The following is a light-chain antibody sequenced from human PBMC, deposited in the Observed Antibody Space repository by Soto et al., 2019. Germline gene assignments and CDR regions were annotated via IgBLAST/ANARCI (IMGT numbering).Light chain of an antibody. Sequence: IGLTQSAVTLSLSPGEGATLSCKASQSFXSNFGWYQRKSGQAARLLIYGEPTRXXXIQXRFIGSGSGTELTLTISTLQSEDFAVYNCQQDNKWPPDTFGQGTKGDIK. J-gene: IGKJ1*01. V-gene: IGKV3-15*01. CDR3: QQDNKWPPDT. CDR2: GEP. CDR1: QSFXSN.